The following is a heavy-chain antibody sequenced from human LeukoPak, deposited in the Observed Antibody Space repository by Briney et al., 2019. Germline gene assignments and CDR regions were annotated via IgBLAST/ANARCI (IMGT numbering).Heavy chain of an antibody. V-gene: IGHV3-9*01. D-gene: IGHD1-14*01. CDR1: GFTFDDYA. CDR3: AKDFDAEGVLYFDY. Sequence: GGSLRLSCAASGFTFDDYAMHWVRQAPGKGLEWVSGISWNSGSIGYADSVKGRFTISRDNAKNSLYLQMSSLRAEDTALYYCAKDFDAEGVLYFDYWGQGTLVTVSS. CDR2: ISWNSGSI. J-gene: IGHJ4*02.